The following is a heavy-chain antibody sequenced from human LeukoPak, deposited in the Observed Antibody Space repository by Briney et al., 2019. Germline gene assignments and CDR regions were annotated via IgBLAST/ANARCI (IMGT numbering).Heavy chain of an antibody. J-gene: IGHJ4*02. Sequence: GGSLRLSCAASGFTFSSFWMTWVRQPPGKGLEGVANKKQDGSEKYYVDSVKGRFTISRDNAKNSLYLQMNSLRAEDTAVYYCARGQWLAFWGQGTLVTVSS. CDR3: ARGQWLAF. CDR1: GFTFSSFW. D-gene: IGHD6-19*01. V-gene: IGHV3-7*04. CDR2: KKQDGSEK.